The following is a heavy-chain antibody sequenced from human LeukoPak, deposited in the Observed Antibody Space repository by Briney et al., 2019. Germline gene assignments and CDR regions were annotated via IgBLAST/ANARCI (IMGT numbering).Heavy chain of an antibody. CDR3: AREFRYGYSYGTLNFDY. V-gene: IGHV4-39*07. Sequence: SETLSLTCTVSGGSIRSTSYYWGWIRQPPGKGLEWIGSIYYSGSTYYNPSLKSRVTISVDTSKNQFSLKLSSVTAADTAVYYCAREFRYGYSYGTLNFDYWGQGTLVTVSS. CDR1: GGSIRSTSYY. CDR2: IYYSGST. D-gene: IGHD5-18*01. J-gene: IGHJ4*02.